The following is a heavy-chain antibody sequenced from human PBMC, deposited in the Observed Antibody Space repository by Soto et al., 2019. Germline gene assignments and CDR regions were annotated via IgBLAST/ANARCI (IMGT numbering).Heavy chain of an antibody. D-gene: IGHD2-15*01. CDR3: TREGCSGGSCSFDP. CDR2: INSDGSST. V-gene: IGHV3-74*01. Sequence: EVQLVESGGGLVQPGGSLRLSCAVSGFTFSSYWMHWVRQAPGKGLVWVSRINSDGSSTDYADSVKGRFTISRDNAKNTLYLQMSSLRAEDTAVYYCTREGCSGGSCSFDPWGQGTLVTVSS. J-gene: IGHJ5*02. CDR1: GFTFSSYW.